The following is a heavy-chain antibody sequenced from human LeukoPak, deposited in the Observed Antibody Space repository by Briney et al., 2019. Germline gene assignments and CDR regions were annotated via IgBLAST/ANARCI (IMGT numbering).Heavy chain of an antibody. V-gene: IGHV3-23*01. CDR3: VKDDGWVQYAN. CDR2: ISSSGGST. J-gene: IGHJ4*02. CDR1: GFTFSNYA. D-gene: IGHD5-24*01. Sequence: GGSLRLSCAASGFTFSNYAMTWVRQAPGKGLEWVSSISSSGGSTYYADSVRGRFTISRDNSKNTLYLQMNSLSAEDAAVYYCVKDDGWVQYANWGQGTLVTVSS.